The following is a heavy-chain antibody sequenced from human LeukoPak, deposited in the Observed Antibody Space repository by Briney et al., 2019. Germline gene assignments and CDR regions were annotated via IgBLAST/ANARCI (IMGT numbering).Heavy chain of an antibody. V-gene: IGHV3-23*01. CDR2: ISGSGGST. D-gene: IGHD2-2*01. J-gene: IGHJ4*02. CDR1: GFTFSSYD. CDR3: AKDLYCSSTSCYEAVY. Sequence: GGSLRLSCAASGFTFSSYDMSWVRQAPGKGLEWVSSISGSGGSTYYADSVKGRFTISRDNSKNTLYLQMNRLRAEDTAVYYCAKDLYCSSTSCYEAVYWGQGTLVTVSS.